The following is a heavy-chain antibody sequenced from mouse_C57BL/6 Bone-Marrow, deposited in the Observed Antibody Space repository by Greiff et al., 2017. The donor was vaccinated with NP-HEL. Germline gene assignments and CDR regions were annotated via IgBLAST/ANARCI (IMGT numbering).Heavy chain of an antibody. J-gene: IGHJ2*01. V-gene: IGHV1-52*01. CDR2: IDPSDSET. CDR1: GYTFTSYW. CDR3: ARVLYYSNYVGY. Sequence: QVQLKQPGAELVRPGSSVKLSCKASGYTFTSYWMHWVKQRPIQGLEWIGNIDPSDSETHYNQKFKDKATLTVDKSSSTAYMQLSSLTSEDSAVYYCARVLYYSNYVGYWGQGTTLTVSS. D-gene: IGHD2-5*01.